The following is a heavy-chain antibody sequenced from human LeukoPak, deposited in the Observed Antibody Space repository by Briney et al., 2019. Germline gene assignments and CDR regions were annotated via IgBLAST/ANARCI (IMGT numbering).Heavy chain of an antibody. CDR1: GYIFTSYW. Sequence: GESLQISCKGSGYIFTSYWIGWVRQMPGKGLEWMGIIYPGDSDTRYSPSFQGQVTISADKSISTAYLQWSSLKASDTAMYYCARGAQMATTSFDYWGQGTLVTVSS. J-gene: IGHJ4*02. D-gene: IGHD5-24*01. CDR3: ARGAQMATTSFDY. V-gene: IGHV5-51*01. CDR2: IYPGDSDT.